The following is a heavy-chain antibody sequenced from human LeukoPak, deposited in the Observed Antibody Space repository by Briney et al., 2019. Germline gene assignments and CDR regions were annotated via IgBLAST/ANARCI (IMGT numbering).Heavy chain of an antibody. CDR2: IYYSGST. V-gene: IGHV4-59*08. J-gene: IGHJ4*02. D-gene: IGHD3-22*01. Sequence: SETLSLTCTVSGGSISSYYWSWIRQPPGKGLEWIGYIYYSGSTNYNPSLKSRVTISVDTSKNQFSLKLSSVTAADTAVYYCARLDTYYYDSSGYLDYWGQGTLVTVSS. CDR3: ARLDTYYYDSSGYLDY. CDR1: GGSISSYY.